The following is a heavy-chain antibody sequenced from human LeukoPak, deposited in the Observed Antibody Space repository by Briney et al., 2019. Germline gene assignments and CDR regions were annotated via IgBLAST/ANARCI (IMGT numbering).Heavy chain of an antibody. J-gene: IGHJ4*02. CDR1: GYTFTGYC. CDR2: INPKSGGT. D-gene: IGHD6-19*01. Sequence: GASLKISCKASGYTFTGYCMHWVRQAPGQGLEWMGWINPKSGGTNYAQKFQGRVTMTRDTSISTTYMELSRLRSDDTAVHYCARDLGISGWYAPPLGYFDYWGQGTLVTVSS. V-gene: IGHV1-2*02. CDR3: ARDLGISGWYAPPLGYFDY.